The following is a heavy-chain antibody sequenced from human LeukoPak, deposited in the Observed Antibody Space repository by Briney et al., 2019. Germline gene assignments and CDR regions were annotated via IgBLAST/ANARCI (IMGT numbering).Heavy chain of an antibody. CDR2: IYTSGST. V-gene: IGHV4-4*09. J-gene: IGHJ6*03. D-gene: IGHD3-16*01. CDR1: GGSISAFY. Sequence: KASETLSLTCTVSGGSISAFYWSWIRQPPGRGLEWIGHIYTSGSTTYNPSLKSRVTISVDTSKNQFSLKVSSVTAADTAVYYCARHYGGTFYYMDVWGKGTTVTVSS. CDR3: ARHYGGTFYYMDV.